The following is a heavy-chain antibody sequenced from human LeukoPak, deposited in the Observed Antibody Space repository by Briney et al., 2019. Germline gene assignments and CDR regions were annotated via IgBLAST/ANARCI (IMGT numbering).Heavy chain of an antibody. V-gene: IGHV3-43*02. J-gene: IGHJ4*02. CDR2: ISGDGDMT. Sequence: GGSLRLSCAASGFTFDDYAMHWVRQAPGKGLEWVSLISGDGDMTKYADSVKGRFTISRDNSKNCLYLQVKSMRTEDTALYYCAKLETGTVYWGQGTLVTVSS. CDR1: GFTFDDYA. CDR3: AKLETGTVY. D-gene: IGHD3-9*01.